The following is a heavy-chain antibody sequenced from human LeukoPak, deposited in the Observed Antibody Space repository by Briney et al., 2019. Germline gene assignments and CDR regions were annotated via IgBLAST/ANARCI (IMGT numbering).Heavy chain of an antibody. CDR2: IRSKAFGGTT. Sequence: GGSLRLSCTAPGFTFGDYAMSWFRQAPGKGLEWVGFIRSKAFGGTTENAASVKGRFTISRDDSKSIAYLQMNSLKTEDTAVYYCARGPSGSYSRLHHDTDYRGQATLVTVSS. D-gene: IGHD1-26*01. J-gene: IGHJ4*02. CDR3: ARGPSGSYSRLHHDTDY. V-gene: IGHV3-49*03. CDR1: GFTFGDYA.